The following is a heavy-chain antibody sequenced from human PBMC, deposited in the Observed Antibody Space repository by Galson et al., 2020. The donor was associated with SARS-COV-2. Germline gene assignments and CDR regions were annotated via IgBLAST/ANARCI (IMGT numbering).Heavy chain of an antibody. J-gene: IGHJ3*01. D-gene: IGHD1-26*01. CDR1: GGSINSGNYY. CDR3: AGFWSYFGFDL. Sequence: SETLSLTCTVSGGSINSGNYYWGCIRQPPGKGLEWIGNIYYSENTYYNSSLKSRITISADTSNNQFSLKLTSVTAADTAVYYCAGFWSYFGFDLWGPGTMVTVSS. CDR2: IYYSENT. V-gene: IGHV4-39*01.